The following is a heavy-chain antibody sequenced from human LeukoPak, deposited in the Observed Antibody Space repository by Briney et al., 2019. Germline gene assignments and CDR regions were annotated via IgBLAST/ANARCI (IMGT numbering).Heavy chain of an antibody. CDR2: ISYDGSNK. J-gene: IGHJ6*02. CDR3: AKRSVTTYWAAYYYYGMDV. D-gene: IGHD4-11*01. CDR1: GFTFSSYG. Sequence: HSGGSLRLSCAASGFTFSSYGMHWVRQAPGKGLEWVAVISYDGSNKYYADSVKGRFTISRDNSKNTLYLQMNSLRAEDTAVYYCAKRSVTTYWAAYYYYGMDVWGQGTTVTVSS. V-gene: IGHV3-30*18.